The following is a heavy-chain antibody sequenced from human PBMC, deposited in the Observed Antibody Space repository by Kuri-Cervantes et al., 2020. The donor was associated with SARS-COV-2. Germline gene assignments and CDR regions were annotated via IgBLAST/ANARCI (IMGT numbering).Heavy chain of an antibody. Sequence: GRFLRLPCAASGFTFSSYGMNWVRQAPGKGLEWVAVISYDGSNKYYADSVKGRFTISRDNSKNTLYLQMNSLRAEDTAVYYCAKGYYDSSGYLTLDYWGQGTLVTVSS. CDR2: ISYDGSNK. D-gene: IGHD3-22*01. CDR3: AKGYYDSSGYLTLDY. J-gene: IGHJ4*02. V-gene: IGHV3-30*18. CDR1: GFTFSSYG.